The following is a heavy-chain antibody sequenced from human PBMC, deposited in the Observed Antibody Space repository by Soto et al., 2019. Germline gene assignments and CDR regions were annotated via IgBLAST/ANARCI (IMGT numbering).Heavy chain of an antibody. J-gene: IGHJ4*02. V-gene: IGHV3-23*01. CDR1: GFTFSSYA. CDR3: AKFFVETGGSSGSPWTFHS. Sequence: EVQLLESGGGLVQPGRSLRLSCAASGFTFSSYAMSWVRQAPGKGLEWVSAISGSGGTTYYAASVKGRFTISRDNSKSTLFLQLTSLRAEDTAVYYCAKFFVETGGSSGSPWTFHSWGQGTLFTVSS. CDR2: ISGSGGTT. D-gene: IGHD6-25*01.